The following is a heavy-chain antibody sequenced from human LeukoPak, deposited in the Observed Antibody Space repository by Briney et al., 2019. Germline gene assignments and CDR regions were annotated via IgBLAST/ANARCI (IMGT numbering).Heavy chain of an antibody. CDR1: GFTFSSYA. Sequence: GGSLRLSCAASGFTFSSYAMSWVRQAPGKGLEWVSAISGSGGSTYHADSVKGRFTISRDNSKNTLYLQMNSLRAEDTAVYYCAKIFRYYDFWSGYLDYWGQGTLVTVSS. J-gene: IGHJ4*02. V-gene: IGHV3-23*01. D-gene: IGHD3-3*01. CDR3: AKIFRYYDFWSGYLDY. CDR2: ISGSGGST.